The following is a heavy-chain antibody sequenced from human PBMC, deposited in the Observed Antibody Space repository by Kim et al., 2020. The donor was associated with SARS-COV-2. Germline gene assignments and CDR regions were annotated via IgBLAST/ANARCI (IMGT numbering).Heavy chain of an antibody. J-gene: IGHJ4*02. Sequence: YYADSVKGRFTISRDNAKNSLYLQMNSLRAEDTAVYYCARDRRGSSTSDYWGQGTLVTVSS. CDR3: ARDRRGSSTSDY. V-gene: IGHV3-21*01. D-gene: IGHD2-2*01.